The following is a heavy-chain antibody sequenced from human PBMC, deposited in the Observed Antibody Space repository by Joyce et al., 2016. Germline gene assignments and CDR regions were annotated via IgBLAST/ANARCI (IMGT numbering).Heavy chain of an antibody. V-gene: IGHV3-53*01. CDR1: GFAFSNNY. Sequence: EVQLVESGGGLIQPGGSLKLCCAASGFAFSNNYMSWVRQAPGKGLEWVSLIYSGGATYYADSVRGRFTISRDNSKNTLYLQMNSLRVEDTAVYYCAKGGSGWYFFDSWGQGTLVTVAS. J-gene: IGHJ4*02. D-gene: IGHD6-19*01. CDR2: IYSGGAT. CDR3: AKGGSGWYFFDS.